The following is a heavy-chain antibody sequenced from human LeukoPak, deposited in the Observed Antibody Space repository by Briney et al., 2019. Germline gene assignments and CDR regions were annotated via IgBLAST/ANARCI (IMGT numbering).Heavy chain of an antibody. D-gene: IGHD6-13*01. CDR2: INWNGGST. J-gene: IGHJ4*02. CDR3: AEEPRGSSSRLIYFDY. CDR1: RFTLDDYG. V-gene: IGHV3-20*04. Sequence: PGGSLRLSCAASRFTLDDYGMRWVLQAPAQGLEWVSGINWNGGSTYYAHSVRRRFTLSRENSKNTLYLHMSSVRAEDTAVYCCAEEPRGSSSRLIYFDYWGQGTLVTVSS.